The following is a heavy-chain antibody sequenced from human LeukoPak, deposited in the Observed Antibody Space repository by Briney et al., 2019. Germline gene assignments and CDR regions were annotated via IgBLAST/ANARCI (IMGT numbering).Heavy chain of an antibody. CDR3: ASNRHYGEPSNDAFDI. Sequence: ASVKVSCKASGYTFTGYYMHWVRQAPGQGLEWMGWINPNSGGTNYAQKFQGRVTMTRDTSIGTAYMELSRLRSDDTAVYYCASNRHYGEPSNDAFDIWGQGTMVTVSS. J-gene: IGHJ3*02. V-gene: IGHV1-2*02. D-gene: IGHD4-17*01. CDR2: INPNSGGT. CDR1: GYTFTGYY.